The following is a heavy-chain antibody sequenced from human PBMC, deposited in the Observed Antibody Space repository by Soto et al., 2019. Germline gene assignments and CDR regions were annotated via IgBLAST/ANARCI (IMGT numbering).Heavy chain of an antibody. D-gene: IGHD2-15*01. J-gene: IGHJ5*02. CDR1: GGTFSSYA. V-gene: IGHV1-69*06. CDR2: IIPIFGTA. CDR3: ARRGYCSGGSGYDWFDP. Sequence: QVQLVQSGAEVKKPGSSVKVSCKASGGTFSSYAISWVRQAPGQGLEWMGGIIPIFGTANYAQKFQGRVTITADKTTRTADMELRSPRSEDTAVYYCARRGYCSGGSGYDWFDPWGHGTLVTVCS.